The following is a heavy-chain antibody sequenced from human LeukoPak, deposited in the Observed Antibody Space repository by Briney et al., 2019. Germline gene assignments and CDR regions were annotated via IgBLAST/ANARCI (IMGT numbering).Heavy chain of an antibody. CDR2: ISAYNGNT. D-gene: IGHD3-3*01. CDR1: GYTFTSYG. CDR3: ARDGVYLEWLFSQYNWFDP. J-gene: IGHJ5*02. V-gene: IGHV1-18*01. Sequence: ASVKVSCKASGYTFTSYGISWVRQAPGQGLEWMGWISAYNGNTNYAQKLQGRVTMTTDTSTSTAYMELRSLRSDDTAVYYCARDGVYLEWLFSQYNWFDPWGQGTLVTVSP.